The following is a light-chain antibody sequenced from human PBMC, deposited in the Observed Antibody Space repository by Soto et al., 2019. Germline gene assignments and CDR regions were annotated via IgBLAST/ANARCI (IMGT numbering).Light chain of an antibody. V-gene: IGKV3-20*01. CDR1: QSISNKY. Sequence: EIVVTQSPGTLSLSPGERATLSCRASQSISNKYLAWYQQEPGQAPRLLIHGVSIRATGIPDRFSGSGSGTDFTLTISRLEPEDFAVYYCQLYSGSPWTFGQGTKVEIK. CDR3: QLYSGSPWT. J-gene: IGKJ1*01. CDR2: GVS.